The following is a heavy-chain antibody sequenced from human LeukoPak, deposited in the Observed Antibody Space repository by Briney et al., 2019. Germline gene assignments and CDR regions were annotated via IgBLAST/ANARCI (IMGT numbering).Heavy chain of an antibody. CDR2: INHSGST. D-gene: IGHD6-13*01. J-gene: IGHJ6*04. V-gene: IGHV4-34*01. CDR1: GGSFSGYY. CDR3: ARTGCSSSWYHYYYGMDV. Sequence: KPSETLSLTCAVYGGSFSGYYWSWIRQPPGKGLEWIGEINHSGSTNYNPSLKSRVTISVDTSKNQFSLKLSSVTAADTAVYYCARTGCSSSWYHYYYGMDVWGKGTTVTVSS.